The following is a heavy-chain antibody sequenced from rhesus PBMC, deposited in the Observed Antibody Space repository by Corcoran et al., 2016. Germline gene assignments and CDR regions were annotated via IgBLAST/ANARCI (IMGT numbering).Heavy chain of an antibody. V-gene: IGHV4-173*01. CDR3: ATLVGVPGSLDV. D-gene: IGHD2-39*01. CDR2: ISGSGGGA. Sequence: QVQLQESGPGLVKPSETLSLTCAVSGGSVSSHYWSCIRPSPGKGLEWIGRISGSGGGADYNPSLKSRVTLSTETSKNQFSLRLTSVTAADTALYFCATLVGVPGSLDVWGRGVLVTVSS. CDR1: GGSVSSHY. J-gene: IGHJ5-2*02.